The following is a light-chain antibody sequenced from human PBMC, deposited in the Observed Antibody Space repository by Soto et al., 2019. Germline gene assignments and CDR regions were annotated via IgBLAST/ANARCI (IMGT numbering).Light chain of an antibody. CDR3: QHDNSYSEA. J-gene: IGKJ1*01. V-gene: IGKV1-5*03. CDR2: KAS. Sequence: IQMTQSPSTLSGSVGDRVTITCRASQTISSWLAWYQQKPGKAPKLLIYKASTLKSGVPSRFSGSGSGTEFTLTISSLQPDDFATYYCQHDNSYSEASGQGTKVDIK. CDR1: QTISSW.